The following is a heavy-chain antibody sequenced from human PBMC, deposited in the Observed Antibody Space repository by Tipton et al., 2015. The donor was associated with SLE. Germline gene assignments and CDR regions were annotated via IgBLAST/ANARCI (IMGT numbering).Heavy chain of an antibody. CDR2: INYSGTT. CDR1: GGSIGTDY. CDR3: ARAIGANYFHF. V-gene: IGHV4-59*12. D-gene: IGHD3-16*01. Sequence: TLSLTSTVSGGSIGTDYWSWIRQPPGKGLEWIGNINYSGTTYYNPSLKTRITVSVDTSRIQFSLRLTAVTAADTAIYYCARAIGANYFHFWGQGTLVTVSS. J-gene: IGHJ4*02.